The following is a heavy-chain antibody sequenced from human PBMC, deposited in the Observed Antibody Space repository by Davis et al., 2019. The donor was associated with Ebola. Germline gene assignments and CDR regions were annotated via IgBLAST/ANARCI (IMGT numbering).Heavy chain of an antibody. D-gene: IGHD4-17*01. Sequence: GGSLRLSCAASGFTFDDYAMTWVRQAPGKGLEWVSGITWNSDIGYADSVRGRFTISRDNAKSSLFLQMNNLRPEDTAFYYCATPQNFGNYFPPGYWGQGTLVTVSS. CDR2: ITWNSDI. CDR3: ATPQNFGNYFPPGY. J-gene: IGHJ4*02. CDR1: GFTFDDYA. V-gene: IGHV3-9*01.